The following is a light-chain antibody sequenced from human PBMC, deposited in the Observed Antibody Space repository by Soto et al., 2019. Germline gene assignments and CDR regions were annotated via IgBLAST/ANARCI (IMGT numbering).Light chain of an antibody. J-gene: IGKJ4*01. CDR3: QQYNSYSPLT. CDR1: QSISSW. V-gene: IGKV1-5*03. CDR2: KAS. Sequence: DIQMTQSPSTLSESVGDRVTITCRASQSISSWLTWYQQKPGKAPKLLIYKASSLESGVPSRFSGSGSGTEFTLTISSLQPDDLATYYCQQYNSYSPLTFGGGTKVEIK.